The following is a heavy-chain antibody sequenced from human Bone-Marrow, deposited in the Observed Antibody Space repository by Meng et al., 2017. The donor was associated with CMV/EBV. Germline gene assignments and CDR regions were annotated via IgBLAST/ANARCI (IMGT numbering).Heavy chain of an antibody. CDR1: GFTFSNYW. J-gene: IGHJ4*02. CDR2: INEDGRIT. Sequence: EVQLVESGGGLIQPGGSLRLSCEVSGFTFSNYWMHWVRQVPGEGLVWVSRINEDGRITSYADSVKGRFTISRDNARNTLYLQMNSLRADDSAVYYCARDLSGSRDYWGRGTLVTVSS. CDR3: ARDLSGSRDY. D-gene: IGHD1-26*01. V-gene: IGHV3-74*01.